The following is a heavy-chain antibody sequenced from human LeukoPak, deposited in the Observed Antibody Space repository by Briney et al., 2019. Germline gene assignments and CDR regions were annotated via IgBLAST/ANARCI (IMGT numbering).Heavy chain of an antibody. CDR1: GGTFSSYA. CDR2: IIPIFGTA. D-gene: IGHD6-13*01. Sequence: VASVKVSCKASGGTFSSYAISWVRQAPGQGLEWMGGIIPIFGTANYAQKFQGRVTITADESTSTAYMELSSLRSEDTAVYYCASQSYSSSWYNYFDYWGQGTLVTVSS. J-gene: IGHJ4*02. CDR3: ASQSYSSSWYNYFDY. V-gene: IGHV1-69*13.